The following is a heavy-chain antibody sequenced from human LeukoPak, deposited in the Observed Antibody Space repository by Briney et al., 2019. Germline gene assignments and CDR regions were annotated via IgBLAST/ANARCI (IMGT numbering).Heavy chain of an antibody. D-gene: IGHD6-25*01. CDR3: ARGDGFSGDH. CDR1: GFTFSNFW. CDR2: IHPEGNEK. Sequence: SGGSLRLSCAVSGFTFSNFWMSWVRQAPGRGLEWVANIHPEGNEKYHVESVKGRFTISRDNTKNLLFLQMNGLRVEDTAVYYCARGDGFSGDHWGQGTLVTVSS. J-gene: IGHJ4*02. V-gene: IGHV3-7*04.